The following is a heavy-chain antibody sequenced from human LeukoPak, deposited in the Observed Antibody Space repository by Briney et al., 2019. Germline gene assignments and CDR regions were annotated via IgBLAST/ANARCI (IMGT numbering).Heavy chain of an antibody. CDR2: ISGSGGST. V-gene: IGHV3-23*01. Sequence: QPGRSLRLSCAASGFTFSSYGMHWVRQAPGKGLEWVSAISGSGGSTYYADSVKGRFTISRDNSKNTLYLQMNSLRAEDTAVYYCAKCSYDSSGYYWGFDDAFDIWGQGTMVTVSS. CDR3: AKCSYDSSGYYWGFDDAFDI. CDR1: GFTFSSYG. J-gene: IGHJ3*02. D-gene: IGHD3-22*01.